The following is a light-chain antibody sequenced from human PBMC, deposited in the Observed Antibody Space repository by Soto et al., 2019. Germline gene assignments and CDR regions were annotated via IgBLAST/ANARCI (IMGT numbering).Light chain of an antibody. V-gene: IGKV1D-12*01. CDR1: QGISSY. CDR2: AAS. CDR3: QQAYGLPLT. Sequence: DIQMTQSPSSVSASVGDRVTITCRASQGISSYLAWYQQKPGKAPKLLIYAASNLQTGVPSRFSGSASGTDFTLTISSLQPEDVAVYFCQQAYGLPLTFGGGTKVEIK. J-gene: IGKJ4*01.